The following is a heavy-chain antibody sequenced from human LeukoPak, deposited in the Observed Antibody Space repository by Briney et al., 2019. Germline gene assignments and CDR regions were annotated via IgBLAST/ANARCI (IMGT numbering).Heavy chain of an antibody. CDR3: ARDFFAFGGVIALLDY. Sequence: GGSLGLSCAASGFTFSSYWMSWVRQAPGKGLEWVANIKEDGRQKYYVGSVKGRFTISRDNAKKSLYLQMNSLRDEDTAVYYCARDFFAFGGVIALLDYWGQGTLVTVSS. D-gene: IGHD3-16*02. CDR1: GFTFSSYW. V-gene: IGHV3-7*01. J-gene: IGHJ4*02. CDR2: IKEDGRQK.